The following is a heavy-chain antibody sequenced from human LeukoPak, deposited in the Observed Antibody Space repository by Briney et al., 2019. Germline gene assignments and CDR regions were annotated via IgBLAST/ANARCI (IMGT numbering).Heavy chain of an antibody. Sequence: PSETLSLTCTVSGGSISSSNYYWGWVRQPPGKGLEWIGSFYNSGSTYYNPSLKSRVTISVGTSKKQFSLRLTSVTAADTAVYYCVLMPGYWGQGILVAVSS. J-gene: IGHJ4*02. CDR3: VLMPGY. CDR2: FYNSGST. D-gene: IGHD2-2*01. V-gene: IGHV4-39*01. CDR1: GGSISSSNYY.